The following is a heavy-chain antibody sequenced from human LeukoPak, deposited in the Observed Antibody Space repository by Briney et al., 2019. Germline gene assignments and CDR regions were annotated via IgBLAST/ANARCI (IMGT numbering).Heavy chain of an antibody. Sequence: GGSLRLSCKGSGYSFTSYWIGWVRQMPGKGLEWMGIIYPGDSDTRYSPSFQGQVTISADKSISTAYLQWSSLKASGTAIYYCARHFHHYYMDVWGKGTTVTVSS. CDR2: IYPGDSDT. J-gene: IGHJ6*03. CDR3: ARHFHHYYMDV. V-gene: IGHV5-51*01. CDR1: GYSFTSYW.